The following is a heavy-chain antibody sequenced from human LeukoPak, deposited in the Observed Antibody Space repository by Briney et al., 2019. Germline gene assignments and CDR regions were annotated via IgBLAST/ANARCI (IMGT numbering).Heavy chain of an antibody. V-gene: IGHV4-4*08. D-gene: IGHD6-19*01. J-gene: IGHJ4*02. CDR2: IYTSGST. CDR1: GGPISSFF. Sequence: SETLSLTCTVSGGPISSFFWNWIRQPPGKALEWIGYIYTSGSTNYNPSLKSRITMSRDTSKKQFSLKLTSVTAADTAMYYCARGAGWLIDYWGQGTLVSVSS. CDR3: ARGAGWLIDY.